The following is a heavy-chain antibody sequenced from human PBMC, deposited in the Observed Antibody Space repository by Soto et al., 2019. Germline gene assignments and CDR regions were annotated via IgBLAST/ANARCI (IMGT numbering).Heavy chain of an antibody. J-gene: IGHJ4*02. D-gene: IGHD3-16*01. Sequence: PGGSLGLSCAASGFTFSDYYMSWIRQAPGKGQEWVSYISSSSSTIYYADSVKGRFTISRDNAKNSLYLQMNSLRAEDTAVYYCAREGSYDQLPPYCDCWGKGTLITVYS. CDR2: ISSSSSTI. CDR3: AREGSYDQLPPYCDC. CDR1: GFTFSDYY. V-gene: IGHV3-11*01.